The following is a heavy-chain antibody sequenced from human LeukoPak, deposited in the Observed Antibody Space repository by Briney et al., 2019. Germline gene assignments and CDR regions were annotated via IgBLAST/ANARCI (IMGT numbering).Heavy chain of an antibody. J-gene: IGHJ4*02. V-gene: IGHV3-20*04. CDR2: INWNGGST. Sequence: GGSLRLSCAASGFTFDDYGMSWVRQAPGKGLEWVSGINWNGGSTGYADSVKGRFTISRDNAKNSLYLQMNSLRAEDTALYYCARDSPYPIAVAGTFDYWGQGTLVTVPS. CDR1: GFTFDDYG. CDR3: ARDSPYPIAVAGTFDY. D-gene: IGHD6-19*01.